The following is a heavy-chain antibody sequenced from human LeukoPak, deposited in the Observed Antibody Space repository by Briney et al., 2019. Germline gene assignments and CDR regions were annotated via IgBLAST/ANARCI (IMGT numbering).Heavy chain of an antibody. CDR2: IYYSGNT. CDR3: ATDNSYGSGSYYT. D-gene: IGHD3-10*01. Sequence: KASETLSLTCTVSGGSIRSYYWNWIRQPPGKGLEWIGYIYYSGNTNYNPSLKSRVTISVDTSKNQFSLKLSSVTAADTAVYYCATDNSYGSGSYYTWGQGTLVTVSS. CDR1: GGSIRSYY. V-gene: IGHV4-59*01. J-gene: IGHJ4*02.